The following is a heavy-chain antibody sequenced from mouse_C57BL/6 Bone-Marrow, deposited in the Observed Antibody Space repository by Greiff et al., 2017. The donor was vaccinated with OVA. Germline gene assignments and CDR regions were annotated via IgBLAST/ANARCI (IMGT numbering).Heavy chain of an antibody. V-gene: IGHV7-3*01. Sequence: EVMLVESGGGLVQPGGSLSLSCAASGFTFTDYYMSWVRQPPGKALEWLGFIRNKANGYTTEYSASVKGRFTISRDNSQSILYLQMNALRAEDSATYYFARKSPYWYFDVWGTGTTVTVSS. CDR3: ARKSPYWYFDV. CDR1: GFTFTDYY. CDR2: IRNKANGYTT. J-gene: IGHJ1*03.